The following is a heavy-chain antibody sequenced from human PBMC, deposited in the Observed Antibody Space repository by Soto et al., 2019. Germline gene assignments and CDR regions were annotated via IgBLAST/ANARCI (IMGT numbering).Heavy chain of an antibody. J-gene: IGHJ3*02. Sequence: QVQLQESGPGLVKPSQTLSLTCTVSGGSISSGGYYWSWIRQHPGKGLEWIGYIYYSGYTYYNPXLXRXXTISVDTSKNQFARKLSSVTAADTAVYYCARDPGIWGQGTMVTVSS. CDR3: ARDPGI. V-gene: IGHV4-31*01. CDR1: GGSISSGGYY. CDR2: IYYSGYT.